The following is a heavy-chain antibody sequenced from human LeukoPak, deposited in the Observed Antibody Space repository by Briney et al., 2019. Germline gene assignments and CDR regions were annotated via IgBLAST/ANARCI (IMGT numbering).Heavy chain of an antibody. V-gene: IGHV3-74*01. CDR3: ARTALGGAVAGTRDFDY. CDR2: INDDGSDT. Sequence: PGGSLRLSCAASGFTFKLYWMHWVRQVPGKRPVWVSRINDDGSDTIYADSVRGRFTISRDDAKNTVYLQMNSLRAEDTAVYYCARTALGGAVAGTRDFDYWGQGTLVTVSS. J-gene: IGHJ4*02. CDR1: GFTFKLYW. D-gene: IGHD6-19*01.